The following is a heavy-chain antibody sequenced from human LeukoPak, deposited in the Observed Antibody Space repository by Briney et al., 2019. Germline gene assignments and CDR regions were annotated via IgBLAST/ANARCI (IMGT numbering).Heavy chain of an antibody. CDR2: IIPILGIA. V-gene: IGHV1-69*02. CDR3: ATLAVAGTARDY. CDR1: GGAFSSYT. J-gene: IGHJ4*02. Sequence: SVKVSCKASGGAFSSYTISWVRQAPGQGLEWMGRIIPILGIANYAQKFQGRVTITADKSTSTAYMELSSLRSEDTAVYYCATLAVAGTARDYWGQGTLVTVSS. D-gene: IGHD6-19*01.